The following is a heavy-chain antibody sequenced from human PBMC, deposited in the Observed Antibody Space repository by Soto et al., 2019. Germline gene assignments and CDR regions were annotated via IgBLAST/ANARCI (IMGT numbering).Heavy chain of an antibody. J-gene: IGHJ4*02. Sequence: QVPLVQSGAEVKKPGASVKVSCKASGYTFTTYGISWVRQAPGHGLEWMGWISTYNGNANYPQKFQGRVTLTTDTYTSTAYMELRSLTSDDTAIYYCAREGMAVADPLDYWGQGTQVTVSS. V-gene: IGHV1-18*01. CDR2: ISTYNGNA. CDR1: GYTFTTYG. D-gene: IGHD6-19*01. CDR3: AREGMAVADPLDY.